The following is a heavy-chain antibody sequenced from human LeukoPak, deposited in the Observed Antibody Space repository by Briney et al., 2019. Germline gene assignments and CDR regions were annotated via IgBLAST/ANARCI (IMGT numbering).Heavy chain of an antibody. CDR2: IYHSGST. Sequence: PSETLSLTCTVSGYSISSGYYWGWIRQPPGKGLEWIGSIYHSGSTYYNPSLKSRVTISVDTSKNQFSLKLSSVTAADTAVYYCARGERLGPDYWGPGTLVTVSS. J-gene: IGHJ4*02. CDR1: GYSISSGYY. D-gene: IGHD3-9*01. CDR3: ARGERLGPDY. V-gene: IGHV4-38-2*02.